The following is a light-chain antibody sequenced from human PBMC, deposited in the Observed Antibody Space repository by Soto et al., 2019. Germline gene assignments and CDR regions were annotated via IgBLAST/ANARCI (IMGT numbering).Light chain of an antibody. CDR1: QSVTRSS. CDR2: GAS. Sequence: EIVLTQSPGTLSLSPGERATLSCRASQSVTRSSLAWYQQKPGQAPRLLIYGASSRATGIPDRFSGSGSGTHFTLDVSRLEPEDFAMYYCHQYGGSPWTFGQGTKVDIK. J-gene: IGKJ1*01. CDR3: HQYGGSPWT. V-gene: IGKV3-20*01.